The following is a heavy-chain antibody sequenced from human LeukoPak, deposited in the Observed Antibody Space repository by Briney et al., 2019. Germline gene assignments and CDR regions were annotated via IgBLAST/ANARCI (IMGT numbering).Heavy chain of an antibody. CDR1: GFTFSSYW. CDR2: INTDGSST. V-gene: IGHV3-74*01. D-gene: IGHD6-13*01. Sequence: GGSLRLSCAASGFTFSSYWMHWVRQAPGKGLVWVSRINTDGSSTSYADSVKGRFTISRDNAKNTLYLQLNSLRAEDTAVYYCARESGIAAALDLWGQGTLVTVSS. CDR3: ARESGIAAALDL. J-gene: IGHJ5*02.